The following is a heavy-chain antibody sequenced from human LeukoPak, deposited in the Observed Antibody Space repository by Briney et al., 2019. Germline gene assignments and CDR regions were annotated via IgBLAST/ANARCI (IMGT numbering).Heavy chain of an antibody. J-gene: IGHJ4*02. D-gene: IGHD3-3*01. CDR2: IRGDNGNT. Sequence: ASVKVSCKASGYTFSDYGISWVRQAPGQGLEWVGWIRGDNGNTNYAQKLQGRVTMTTDTSTSTAYMELRSLGSDETAVYYCARRLIYDFWSGYYLDDFDYWGQGTLVTVSS. CDR1: GYTFSDYG. CDR3: ARRLIYDFWSGYYLDDFDY. V-gene: IGHV1-18*01.